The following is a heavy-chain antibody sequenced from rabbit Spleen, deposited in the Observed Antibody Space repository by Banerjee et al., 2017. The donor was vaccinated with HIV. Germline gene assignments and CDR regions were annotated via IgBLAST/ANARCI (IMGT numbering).Heavy chain of an antibody. J-gene: IGHJ4*02. D-gene: IGHD1-1*01. V-gene: IGHV1S45*01. CDR2: IATITGKT. Sequence: QEQVLESGGGLVKPEGSLKLSCTASGFSFSEKEVMCWVRQALGKGLEWIGCIATITGKTFYATWAKGRFTLSRASSTTVFLQVTRLTVADTATYFCARDLPEIVGWNFGFWGPGTLVTVS. CDR1: GFSFSEKEV. CDR3: ARDLPEIVGWNFGF.